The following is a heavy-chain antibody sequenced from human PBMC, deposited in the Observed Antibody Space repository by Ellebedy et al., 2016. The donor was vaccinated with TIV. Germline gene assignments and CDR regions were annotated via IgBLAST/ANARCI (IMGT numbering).Heavy chain of an antibody. CDR1: GFTFSSYS. Sequence: GESLKISXAASGFTFSSYSMNWVRQAPGKGLEWVSSISSSSSYIYYADSVEGRFTISRDNAKNSLYLQMNSLRAEDTAVYYCARDLTMIVVALGYWGQGTLVTVSS. V-gene: IGHV3-21*01. D-gene: IGHD3-22*01. J-gene: IGHJ4*02. CDR2: ISSSSSYI. CDR3: ARDLTMIVVALGY.